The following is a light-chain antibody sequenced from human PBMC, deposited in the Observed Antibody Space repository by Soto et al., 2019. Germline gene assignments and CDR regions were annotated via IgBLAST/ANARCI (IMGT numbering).Light chain of an antibody. CDR1: QRVTNDY. CDR3: QQYGRFYVYS. J-gene: IGKJ2*03. Sequence: ESVLTQSPGTLSLSPGERATLSCRASQRVTNDYLAWYQQQPGQAPRIRIYGASNRPAGVPERFIGSGSGTDFTLTIDRLEPEDFAVYYCQQYGRFYVYSFGQGTRLEI. CDR2: GAS. V-gene: IGKV3-20*01.